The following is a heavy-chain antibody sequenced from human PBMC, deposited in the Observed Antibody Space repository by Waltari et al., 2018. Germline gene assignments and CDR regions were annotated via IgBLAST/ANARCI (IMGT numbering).Heavy chain of an antibody. J-gene: IGHJ3*02. Sequence: EVQLVESGGGLVQPGGSLRLSCAASGFSFSSYLMHWVRQAPGKGLGWVSRINSDGSSTSYADSVKGRFTISRDNAKNTLHLQMNSLRAEDTAVYYCWQQRSAAGPDIWGQGTMVTVSS. CDR2: INSDGSST. V-gene: IGHV3-74*01. CDR3: WQQRSAAGPDI. D-gene: IGHD6-13*01. CDR1: GFSFSSYL.